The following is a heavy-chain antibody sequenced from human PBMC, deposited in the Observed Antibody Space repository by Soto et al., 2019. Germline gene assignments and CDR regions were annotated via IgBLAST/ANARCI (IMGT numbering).Heavy chain of an antibody. CDR1: GGTFSSYA. D-gene: IGHD3-9*01. Sequence: QVQLVQSGAEVKKPGSSVKVSCKASGGTFSSYAISWVRQAPGQGLEWMGGIIPIFGTANYAQKFQGRVTITADETTSTVYMELSSLRSEDTAVYYCARAHYDILTGYSIPPYYYYGRDVWGQGTTVTVSS. CDR2: IIPIFGTA. V-gene: IGHV1-69*12. J-gene: IGHJ6*02. CDR3: ARAHYDILTGYSIPPYYYYGRDV.